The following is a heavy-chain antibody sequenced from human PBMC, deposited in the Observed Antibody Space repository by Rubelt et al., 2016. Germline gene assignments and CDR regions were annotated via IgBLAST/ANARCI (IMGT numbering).Heavy chain of an antibody. CDR3: AKDLLGPYYYYGMDV. CDR1: GFTFSSYA. J-gene: IGHJ6*02. D-gene: IGHD1-26*01. CDR2: ISGSGGST. V-gene: IGHV3-23*01. Sequence: EVQLLESGGGLVQPGGSLRLSCAASGFTFSSYAMSWVRQAPGKGLEWVSAISGSGGSTYYADFVKGRFTISRDNSKNTLYLQMNSLRAEDTAVYYCAKDLLGPYYYYGMDVWGQGTTVTVSS.